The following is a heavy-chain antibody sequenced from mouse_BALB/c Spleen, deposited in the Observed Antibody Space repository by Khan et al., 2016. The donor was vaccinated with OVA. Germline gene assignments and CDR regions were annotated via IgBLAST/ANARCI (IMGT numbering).Heavy chain of an antibody. CDR2: IWSGGNT. J-gene: IGHJ4*01. CDR3: GRKRGVHYNMDF. Sequence: QMQLEESGPGLVQPSQSLSITCTVSGFSLTNYGVHWIRQSPGRGLELLGLIWSGGNTDYHAAFISRLTICNDNTKYQVFFKMNSLQAADTAIYYCGRKRGVHYNMDFWGQGISVSVSS. CDR1: GFSLTNYG. V-gene: IGHV2-2*01.